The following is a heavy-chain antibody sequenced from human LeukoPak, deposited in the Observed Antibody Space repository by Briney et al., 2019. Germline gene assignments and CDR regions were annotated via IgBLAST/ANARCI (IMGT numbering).Heavy chain of an antibody. CDR3: ARRAGGDGNWFDP. J-gene: IGHJ5*02. Sequence: SETLSLTCTVSGGSISSSSYYWGWIRQPPGKGLEWIGSIYYSGSTYYNPSLKSRVTISVDTSKNQFSLKLSSVTAADTAVYYCARRAGGDGNWFDPWGQGTLVTVSS. D-gene: IGHD4-17*01. CDR2: IYYSGST. CDR1: GGSISSSSYY. V-gene: IGHV4-39*01.